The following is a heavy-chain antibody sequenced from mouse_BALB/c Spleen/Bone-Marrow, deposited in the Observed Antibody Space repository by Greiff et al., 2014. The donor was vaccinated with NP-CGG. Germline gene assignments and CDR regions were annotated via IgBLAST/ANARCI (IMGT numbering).Heavy chain of an antibody. CDR2: INSNGGST. J-gene: IGHJ2*01. CDR1: GFTFSSYG. CDR3: ARDSNDY. V-gene: IGHV5-6-3*01. Sequence: EVQLQQSGGGLVQPGGSLKLSCAASGFTFSSYGMSWVRQTPDKRLELVATINSNGGSTYYPDSAKGRFTISRDNAKNTLYLQMSSLKSEDTAMYYCARDSNDYWGQGTTLTVSS.